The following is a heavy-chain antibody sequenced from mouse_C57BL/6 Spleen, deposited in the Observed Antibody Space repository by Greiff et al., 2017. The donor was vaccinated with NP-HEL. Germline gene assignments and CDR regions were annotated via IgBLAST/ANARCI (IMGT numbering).Heavy chain of an antibody. CDR3: ARKGAMDY. CDR1: GYTFTSYW. Sequence: QVQLQQPGAELVKPGASVKMSCKASGYTFTSYWITWVKQRPGQGLEWIGDIYPGSGSTNYNEKFKGKATLTADKSSSTAYMQLNSLTSEDSAVYFCARKGAMDYWGQGTSVTVSS. CDR2: IYPGSGST. J-gene: IGHJ4*01. V-gene: IGHV1-55*01.